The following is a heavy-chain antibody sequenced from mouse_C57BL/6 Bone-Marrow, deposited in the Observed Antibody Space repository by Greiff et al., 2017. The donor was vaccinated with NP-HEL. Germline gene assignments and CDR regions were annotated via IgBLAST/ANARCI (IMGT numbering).Heavy chain of an antibody. J-gene: IGHJ3*01. CDR1: GFTFSDFY. V-gene: IGHV7-1*01. CDR3: ARDAGFAY. Sequence: DVKLQESGGGLVQSGRSLRLSCATSGFTFSDFYMEWVRQAPGKGLEWIAASRNKANDYTTEYSASVKGRFIVSRDTSQSILYLQMNALRAEDTAIYYCARDAGFAYWGQGTLVTVSA. CDR2: SRNKANDYTT.